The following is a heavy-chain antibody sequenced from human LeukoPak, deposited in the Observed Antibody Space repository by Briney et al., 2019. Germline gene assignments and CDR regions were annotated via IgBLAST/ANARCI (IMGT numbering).Heavy chain of an antibody. Sequence: SVKVCCKASGGTFSSYAISWVRQAPGQGLEWMGRIIPILGIANYAQKFQGRVTITADKSTSTAYMELSSLRSEDTAVYYCARELDYGDYEGYWGQGTLVTVSS. V-gene: IGHV1-69*04. CDR3: ARELDYGDYEGY. CDR1: GGTFSSYA. CDR2: IIPILGIA. J-gene: IGHJ4*02. D-gene: IGHD4-17*01.